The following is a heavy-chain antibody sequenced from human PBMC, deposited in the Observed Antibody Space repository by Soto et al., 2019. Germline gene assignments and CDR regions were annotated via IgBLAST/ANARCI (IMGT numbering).Heavy chain of an antibody. CDR1: GFTFSGFG. J-gene: IGHJ4*02. D-gene: IGHD3-16*01. Sequence: QPVGSLRLSCAASGFTFSGFGMHWVRQAPGKGLEWVAIIWYDGSDKYYADSVKGRFTISRDNSKNTLYLQMNSLRAEDTAVYHCAFGNLSYYFDFWGQGTPVTVSS. CDR3: AFGNLSYYFDF. V-gene: IGHV3-33*01. CDR2: IWYDGSDK.